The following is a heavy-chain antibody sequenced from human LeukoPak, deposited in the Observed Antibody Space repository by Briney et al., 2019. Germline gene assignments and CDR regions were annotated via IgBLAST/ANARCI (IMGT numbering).Heavy chain of an antibody. D-gene: IGHD2-8*01. V-gene: IGHV4-39*01. J-gene: IGHJ4*02. Sequence: SETLSLTCTVSGGSISSSSYYWGWIRQPPGKGLEWIGSIYYSGSTHYNPSLKSRVTISVDTSKNEFSLKLSSVTAADTAVYYCARYNTLMMYTRGGEDKGFYSWGQGTLVTVSS. CDR3: ARYNTLMMYTRGGEDKGFYS. CDR2: IYYSGST. CDR1: GGSISSSSYY.